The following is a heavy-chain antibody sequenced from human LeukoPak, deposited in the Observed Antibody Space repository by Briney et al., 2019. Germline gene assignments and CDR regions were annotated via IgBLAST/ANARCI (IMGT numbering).Heavy chain of an antibody. Sequence: GGSLRLSCAASGFTFSDYYMSWIRQAPGKGLEWVSYISSSGSTIYYADSVKGRFTISRDNAKNSLYLQMNSLRAEDTAVYYCARESAARGFIIDREPSFDYWGQGTLVTVSS. CDR2: ISSSGSTI. CDR1: GFTFSDYY. V-gene: IGHV3-11*01. CDR3: ARESAARGFIIDREPSFDY. J-gene: IGHJ4*02. D-gene: IGHD3-10*01.